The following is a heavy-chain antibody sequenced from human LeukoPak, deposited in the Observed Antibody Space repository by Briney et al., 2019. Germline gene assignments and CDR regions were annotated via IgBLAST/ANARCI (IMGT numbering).Heavy chain of an antibody. Sequence: PGGSLRLCCAASGFSFSNYGIHWVRQALEKGLEWVSSITPSSSHTYYADSVKGRFSISRDNAKNSVYLQINSLRDEDTAVYYCASIDCSSSSCLDWGQGTLVTVYS. CDR3: ASIDCSSSSCLD. CDR1: GFSFSNYG. V-gene: IGHV3-21*06. D-gene: IGHD2-2*01. CDR2: ITPSSSHT. J-gene: IGHJ4*02.